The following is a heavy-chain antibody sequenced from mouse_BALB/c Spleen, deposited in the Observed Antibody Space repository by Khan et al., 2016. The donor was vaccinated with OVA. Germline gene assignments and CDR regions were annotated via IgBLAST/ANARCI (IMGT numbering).Heavy chain of an antibody. J-gene: IGHJ3*01. D-gene: IGHD1-1*01. V-gene: IGHV5-6*01. Sequence: EVELVESGGDLVKPGGSLKLSCAASGFTFSTYGMSWVRQTPDKRLEWVATVSTGGGYTYYPDSVKGRFTISRDNAKNTLYLQMSGLKSEDTARFYCTRLAYYYDSKGFAYWGQGTLVTVSA. CDR3: TRLAYYYDSKGFAY. CDR2: VSTGGGYT. CDR1: GFTFSTYG.